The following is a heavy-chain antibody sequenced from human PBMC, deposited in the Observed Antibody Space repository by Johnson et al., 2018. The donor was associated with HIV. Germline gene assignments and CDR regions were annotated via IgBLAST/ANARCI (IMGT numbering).Heavy chain of an antibody. CDR3: ARDDGSGIRVKGAFDI. CDR1: GFTFSSYA. J-gene: IGHJ3*02. Sequence: QVQLVESGGGVVQPGRSLRLSCAASGFTFSSYAMHWVRQAPGKGLEWVAVISYDGSNKYYADSVKGRFTISRDNSKNTLYLQMNSLRPEDTAVYYCARDDGSGIRVKGAFDIWGQGTMVTVYS. D-gene: IGHD3-10*01. CDR2: ISYDGSNK. V-gene: IGHV3-30-3*01.